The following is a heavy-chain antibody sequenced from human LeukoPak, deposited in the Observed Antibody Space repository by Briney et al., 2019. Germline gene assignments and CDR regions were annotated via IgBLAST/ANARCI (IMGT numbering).Heavy chain of an antibody. J-gene: IGHJ4*02. V-gene: IGHV5-51*01. D-gene: IGHD2-2*01. CDR2: IYPGDSDT. CDR3: ATSSVIVVVPVFDY. CDR1: GYSFTSYW. Sequence: GGSLQISCKGSGYSFTSYWIGWVRQLPGKGLEGMGIIYPGDSDTRYSPSFQGQVTISADKSISTAYLQWSSLKASDTAMYYCATSSVIVVVPVFDYWGQGTLVTVSS.